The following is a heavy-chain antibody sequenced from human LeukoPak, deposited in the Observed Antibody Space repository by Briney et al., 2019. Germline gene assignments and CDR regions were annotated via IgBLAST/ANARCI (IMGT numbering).Heavy chain of an antibody. CDR3: ARQLKSPYYYGSGSYYKGGHFDY. D-gene: IGHD3-10*01. CDR1: GGSISSGSYY. CDR2: IYYSGST. J-gene: IGHJ4*02. Sequence: SGTLSLTCTVSGGSISSGSYYWGWIRQPPGKGLEWIGSIYYSGSTYYNPSLKSRVTISVDTSKNQFSLKLSSVTAADTAVYYCARQLKSPYYYGSGSYYKGGHFDYWGQGTLVTVSS. V-gene: IGHV4-39*01.